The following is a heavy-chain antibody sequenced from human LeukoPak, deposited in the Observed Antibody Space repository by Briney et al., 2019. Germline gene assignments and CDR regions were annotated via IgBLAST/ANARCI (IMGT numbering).Heavy chain of an antibody. CDR1: GGSISSGGYY. CDR3: ARESGYAPYYFDY. CDR2: IYYSGST. D-gene: IGHD5-12*01. J-gene: IGHJ4*02. Sequence: TSQTLSLTCTVSGGSISSGGYYWSWIRQHPGKGLEWIGYIYYSGSTYYNPSLKSRVTISVDTSKNQFSLKLSSVTAADTAVYYCARESGYAPYYFDYWGQGTLVTVSS. V-gene: IGHV4-31*03.